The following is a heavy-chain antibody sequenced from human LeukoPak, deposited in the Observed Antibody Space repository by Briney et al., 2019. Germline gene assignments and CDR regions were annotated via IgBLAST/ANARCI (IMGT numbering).Heavy chain of an antibody. D-gene: IGHD3-10*01. CDR2: INSSSDYI. V-gene: IGHV3-21*01. CDR1: GFIFSTFT. J-gene: IGHJ6*04. Sequence: GGSLRLSCAASGFIFSTFTMNWVRQAPGKGLEWVSSINSSSDYIYYADSVKGRFTISRDNAKNLLYLQMNSLRAEDTAVYYCARDYYGSGSPMGVWGKGTTVIVSS. CDR3: ARDYYGSGSPMGV.